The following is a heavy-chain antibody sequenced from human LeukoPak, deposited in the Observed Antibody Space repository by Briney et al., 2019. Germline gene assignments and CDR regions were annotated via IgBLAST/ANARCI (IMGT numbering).Heavy chain of an antibody. CDR1: GGSISSYY. CDR2: IYYSGGT. D-gene: IGHD4-23*01. CDR3: AGEATVVTPGPNAFDI. J-gene: IGHJ3*02. Sequence: PSETLSLTCTVSGGSISSYYWSWIRQPPGKGLEWIGYIYYSGGTNYNPSLKSRVTISVDTSKNQFSLKLSSVTAADTAVYYCAGEATVVTPGPNAFDIWGQGTMVTVSS. V-gene: IGHV4-59*01.